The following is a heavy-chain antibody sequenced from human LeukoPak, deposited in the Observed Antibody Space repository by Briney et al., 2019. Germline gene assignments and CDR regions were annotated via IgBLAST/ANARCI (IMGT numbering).Heavy chain of an antibody. CDR1: GYSFTSFG. Sequence: GASVKVSCKASGYSFTSFGISWVRQAPGQGLEWMGWISAYNGNTKYVQKFQGRATMTTDTSTSTAYMELRSLRSDDTAVFYCVRDLGVDTSMIFFDFWGQGTLVTVSS. J-gene: IGHJ4*02. V-gene: IGHV1-18*01. CDR3: VRDLGVDTSMIFFDF. CDR2: ISAYNGNT. D-gene: IGHD5-18*01.